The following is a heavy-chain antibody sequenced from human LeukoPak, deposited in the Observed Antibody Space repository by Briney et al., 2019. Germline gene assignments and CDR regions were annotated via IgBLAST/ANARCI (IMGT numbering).Heavy chain of an antibody. CDR2: IKQDGSEK. CDR1: GFTFSRYW. D-gene: IGHD3-22*01. V-gene: IGHV3-7*03. J-gene: IGHJ4*02. CDR3: AKTHPPPRHTYYYDSAN. Sequence: GGSLRLSCAASGFTFSRYWMSWVRQAPGKGLEWVANIKQDGSEKDYVDSVKGRFTISRDNAKNSLYLQMNSLRAEDTAVYYCAKTHPPPRHTYYYDSANWGQGTLVTVSS.